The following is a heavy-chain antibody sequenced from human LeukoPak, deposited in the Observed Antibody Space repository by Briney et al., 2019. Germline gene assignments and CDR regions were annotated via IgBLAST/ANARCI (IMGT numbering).Heavy chain of an antibody. CDR3: ARGRTEFDF. CDR2: IGSRSATI. CDR1: GFTFSSYA. Sequence: PGGSLRLSCAASGFTFSSYAMSWVRQAPGKGLEWVSYIGSRSATIHYADSVKGRFSISRDNAKNSLYLQMNNLRDEDTAVYYCARGRTEFDFWGQGTLVTVSS. J-gene: IGHJ4*02. D-gene: IGHD1-1*01. V-gene: IGHV3-48*02.